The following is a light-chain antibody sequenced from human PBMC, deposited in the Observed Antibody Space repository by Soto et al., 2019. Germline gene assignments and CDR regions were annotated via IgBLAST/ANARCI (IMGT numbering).Light chain of an antibody. CDR3: HVWDISGDQVV. CDR1: NIGSKS. J-gene: IGLJ2*01. Sequence: SSELTQPPSVSVAPGQTATFTCGAANIGSKSVHWYQKKPGQAPLLVVFADSDRPPGIPARFSAFNSGNTAILTISMVEDGDEADYYCHVWDISGDQVVFGGGTKLTVL. CDR2: ADS. V-gene: IGLV3-21*02.